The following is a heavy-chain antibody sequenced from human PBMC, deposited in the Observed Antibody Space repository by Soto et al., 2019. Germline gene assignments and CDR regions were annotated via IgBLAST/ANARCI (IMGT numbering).Heavy chain of an antibody. CDR1: GFTFCYYW. CDR2: IHSDGSST. Sequence: GGSLRLSCAASGFTFCYYWLHWVRQAPGKGLVWVSRIHSDGSSTTYADFVKGRFVISRDNARNTVDLQMNSVRVEDTAVYYCARGDRGAFDLWGQGTVVTVSS. CDR3: ARGDRGAFDL. D-gene: IGHD1-26*01. J-gene: IGHJ3*01. V-gene: IGHV3-74*01.